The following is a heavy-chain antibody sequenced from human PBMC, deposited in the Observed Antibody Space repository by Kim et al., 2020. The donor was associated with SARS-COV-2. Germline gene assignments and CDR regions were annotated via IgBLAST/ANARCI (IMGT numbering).Heavy chain of an antibody. CDR2: LSGSGGNT. CDR3: AKTGLFLYDSKFDS. V-gene: IGHV3-23*01. D-gene: IGHD3-3*01. J-gene: IGHJ4*02. CDR1: GFTFSSYA. Sequence: GGSLRLSCTASGFTFSSYAMSWVRQAPGKGLEWVSALSGSGGNTYYADSVKGRFTISRDNSKNTLYLHMNSLRGDDTAVYYCAKTGLFLYDSKFDSWGQG.